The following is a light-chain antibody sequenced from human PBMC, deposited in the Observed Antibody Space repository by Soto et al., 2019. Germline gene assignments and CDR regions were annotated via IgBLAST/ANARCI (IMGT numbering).Light chain of an antibody. V-gene: IGKV3-20*01. CDR2: SAS. Sequence: DTVLTQSPGTLSLTSGERATLSCRASQSISGTYLAWYQQKPGQSPRLLIYSASTRAPGIPDRFSGSGSGTDFTLTISSLEPEDFAVYYCQHYGSSPSTFGRGTKVEIK. CDR1: QSISGTY. J-gene: IGKJ1*01. CDR3: QHYGSSPST.